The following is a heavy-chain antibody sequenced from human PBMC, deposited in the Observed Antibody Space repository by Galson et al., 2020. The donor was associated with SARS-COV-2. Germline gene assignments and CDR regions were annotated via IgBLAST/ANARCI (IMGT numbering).Heavy chain of an antibody. CDR2: IWSDGSNK. J-gene: IGHJ4*02. D-gene: IGHD3-10*01. V-gene: IGHV3-33*01. Sequence: GESLKISCAASGFTFSSYGMHWVRQAPGKGLEWVSVIWSDGSNKYYADSVKGRFTVSRDNSRNTLYLQMNSLRVEDTAVYHCARLASGTYGPFDYWGQGALVTVSS. CDR3: ARLASGTYGPFDY. CDR1: GFTFSSYG.